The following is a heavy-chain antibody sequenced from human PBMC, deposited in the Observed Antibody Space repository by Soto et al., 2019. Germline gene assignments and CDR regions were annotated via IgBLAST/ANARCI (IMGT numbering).Heavy chain of an antibody. CDR1: GFTFSSYA. CDR2: ISGSGGST. CDR3: AKRGSGSDAFDI. V-gene: IGHV3-23*01. J-gene: IGHJ3*02. Sequence: GGSLRLSCAASGFTFSSYAMSWVRQAPGKGLEWVSAISGSGGSTYYADSVKGRFTVSRDNSKNTLYLQMNSLRAEDTAVHYCAKRGSGSDAFDIWGQGTMVTVSS. D-gene: IGHD2-15*01.